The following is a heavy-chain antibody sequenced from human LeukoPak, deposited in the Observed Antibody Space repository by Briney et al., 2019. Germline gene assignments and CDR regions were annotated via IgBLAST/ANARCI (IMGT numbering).Heavy chain of an antibody. CDR3: AREGYFDSNPPVD. CDR2: IYTSGST. CDR1: GGSISSYY. V-gene: IGHV4-4*07. D-gene: IGHD3-22*01. J-gene: IGHJ4*02. Sequence: SETLSLTCTVSGGSISSYYWSWIRQPAGKGLEWIGRIYTSGSTNYNPSLKSRVTMSVDMSKNQFSLKLSSVPAADPAVYYRAREGYFDSNPPVDWGQGTLVTVSS.